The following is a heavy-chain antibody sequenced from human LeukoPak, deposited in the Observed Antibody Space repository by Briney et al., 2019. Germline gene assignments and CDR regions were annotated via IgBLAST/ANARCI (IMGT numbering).Heavy chain of an antibody. D-gene: IGHD1-26*01. J-gene: IGHJ4*02. CDR1: GFTFDEYG. V-gene: IGHV3-20*04. CDR2: INCDGGST. Sequence: GGSLRLSCAASGFTFDEYGMSWLRQAPGKGLEWVSSINCDGGSTAYADSVQGRFTISRDNAKNSLHLHMKSLRAEDTALYYCARDSFSGTPLDYWGQGTLVTVSS. CDR3: ARDSFSGTPLDY.